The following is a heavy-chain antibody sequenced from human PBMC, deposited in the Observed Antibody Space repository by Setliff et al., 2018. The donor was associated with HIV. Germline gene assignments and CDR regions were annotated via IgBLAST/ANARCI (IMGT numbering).Heavy chain of an antibody. CDR2: INPSGGGT. V-gene: IGHV1-46*01. Sequence: ASVKVSCKASGGTFSSYAISWVRQAPGQGLEWMGIINPSGGGTSYAQKFQGRVTMTRDTSTSTVYMELSSLRSEDTAVYYCARGLLEMATTPPPLGYWGQGTLVTVSS. CDR1: GGTFSSYA. D-gene: IGHD5-12*01. CDR3: ARGLLEMATTPPPLGY. J-gene: IGHJ4*02.